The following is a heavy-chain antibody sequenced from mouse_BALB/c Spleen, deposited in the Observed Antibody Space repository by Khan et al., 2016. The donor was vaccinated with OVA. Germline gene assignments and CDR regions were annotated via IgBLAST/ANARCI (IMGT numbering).Heavy chain of an antibody. CDR1: GFSLTGYG. V-gene: IGHV2-6-7*01. CDR2: IWGDGST. J-gene: IGHJ4*01. Sequence: QVQLKQSGPGLVAPSQSLSITCTVSGFSLTGYGVNWVRQPPGKGLEWLGMIWGDGSTDYNSALKSRLSISKDNSKSQVFLKMNSLQTNDTARYYCARLTPDYYAMDYWGQGTSVNVSS. CDR3: ARLTPDYYAMDY.